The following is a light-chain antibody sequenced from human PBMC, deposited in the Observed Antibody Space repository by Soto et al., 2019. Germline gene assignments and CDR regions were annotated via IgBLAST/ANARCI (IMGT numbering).Light chain of an antibody. Sequence: EVVLTQSPATLSLSPGEKATFSCRASQDINTYLGWYQQKPGQPPRLLIYDASNRASGIPARFSGSGSGTDFTLTIDTLEPEDFAIYYCQHRYNWPLTFGAGTKVEIK. CDR3: QHRYNWPLT. V-gene: IGKV3-11*01. CDR2: DAS. CDR1: QDINTY. J-gene: IGKJ4*01.